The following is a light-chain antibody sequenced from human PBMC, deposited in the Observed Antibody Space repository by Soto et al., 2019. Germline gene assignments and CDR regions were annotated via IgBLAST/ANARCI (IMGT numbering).Light chain of an antibody. J-gene: IGKJ4*01. CDR3: LQYDNWPLT. CDR1: PNLGIGY. CDR2: GAS. Sequence: VLTQSTATVSVSPGERVSLFSGASPNLGIGYLAWYQQKPGQAPRFLIYGASTRATGIPARFSGSGSGREFTLTISSLQSEDFAVYYCLQYDNWPLTFGGGTKVDI. V-gene: IGKV3-15*01.